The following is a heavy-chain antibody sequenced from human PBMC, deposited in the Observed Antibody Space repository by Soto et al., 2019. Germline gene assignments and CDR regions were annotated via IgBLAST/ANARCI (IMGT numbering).Heavy chain of an antibody. J-gene: IGHJ4*02. V-gene: IGHV2-5*02. CDR3: ANRNTYYDFWSGYNFDY. CDR2: IYWDDDK. CDR1: GFSLSTSGVG. Sequence: SGPTLVNPTQTLTLTCTFSGFSLSTSGVGVGWIRQPPGKALEWLALIYWDDDKRYSPSLKSRLTITKDTSKNQVVLTMTNMDPVDTATYYCANRNTYYDFWSGYNFDYWGQGTLVTVSS. D-gene: IGHD3-3*01.